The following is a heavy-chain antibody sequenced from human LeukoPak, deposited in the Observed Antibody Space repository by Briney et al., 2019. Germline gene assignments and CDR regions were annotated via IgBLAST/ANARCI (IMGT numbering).Heavy chain of an antibody. CDR3: ARYQGWGPRTFDY. J-gene: IGHJ4*02. CDR2: IYHSGST. D-gene: IGHD2-2*01. CDR1: GGSISSSNW. Sequence: PSGTLSLTCAVSGGSISSSNWWSWVRQPPGKGLEWIGEIYHSGSTNYNPSLKSRVTISVDKSKNQLSLKLSSVTAADTAVYYCARYQGWGPRTFDYWGQGTLVTVSS. V-gene: IGHV4-4*02.